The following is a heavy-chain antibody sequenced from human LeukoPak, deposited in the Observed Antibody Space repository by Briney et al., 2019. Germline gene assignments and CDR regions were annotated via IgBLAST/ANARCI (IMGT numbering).Heavy chain of an antibody. Sequence: ASVKVSYKASGYTFTSYDINWVRQATGQGLEWMGWMNPNSGNTGYAQKFQGRVTITRNTSISTAYMELSSLRSEDTAVYYCARGQGYCSGGSCYPVYFQHWGQGTLVTVSS. CDR2: MNPNSGNT. V-gene: IGHV1-8*03. D-gene: IGHD2-15*01. J-gene: IGHJ1*01. CDR1: GYTFTSYD. CDR3: ARGQGYCSGGSCYPVYFQH.